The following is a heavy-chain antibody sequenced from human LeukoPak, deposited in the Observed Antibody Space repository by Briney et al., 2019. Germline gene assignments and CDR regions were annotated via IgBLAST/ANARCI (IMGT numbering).Heavy chain of an antibody. CDR1: GGSISSSSYY. Sequence: NPSETLSLTCTVSGGSISSSSYYWGWIRQPPGKGLEWIGSIYYSGSTYYNPSLKSRVTISVDTSKNQFSLKLSSVTAADTAVYYCARRAILYWYYYGSGSPNWFDPWGQGTLVTVSS. V-gene: IGHV4-39*01. J-gene: IGHJ5*02. CDR3: ARRAILYWYYYGSGSPNWFDP. CDR2: IYYSGST. D-gene: IGHD3-10*01.